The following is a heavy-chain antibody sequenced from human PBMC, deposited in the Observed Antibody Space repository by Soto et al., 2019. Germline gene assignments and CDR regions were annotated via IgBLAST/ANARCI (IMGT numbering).Heavy chain of an antibody. Sequence: PGGSLRLSCAASGFTFSSYWMSWVRQAPGKGLEWVANIKQDGSEKYYVDSVKGRFTISRDNAKNSLYLQMNSLRAEDTAVYYCAKDQLAAYYYYYMDVWGKGTTVTVSS. CDR2: IKQDGSEK. V-gene: IGHV3-7*01. D-gene: IGHD2-15*01. J-gene: IGHJ6*03. CDR3: AKDQLAAYYYYYMDV. CDR1: GFTFSSYW.